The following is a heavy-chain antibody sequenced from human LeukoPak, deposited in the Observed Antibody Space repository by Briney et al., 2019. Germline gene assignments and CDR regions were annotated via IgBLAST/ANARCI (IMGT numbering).Heavy chain of an antibody. CDR1: GFTFSSYW. D-gene: IGHD2-15*01. CDR2: IKTDGSTT. V-gene: IGHV3-74*01. J-gene: IGHJ6*02. Sequence: GGSLRLSCAVSGFTFSSYWMHWVRQAPGKGLVWVSHIKTDGSTTAYADSVKGRFTISRDNSKNTLCLQTNSLRAEDTAVYYCARGGLLGYCSGGSCYSSPYGMDVWGQGTTVTVSS. CDR3: ARGGLLGYCSGGSCYSSPYGMDV.